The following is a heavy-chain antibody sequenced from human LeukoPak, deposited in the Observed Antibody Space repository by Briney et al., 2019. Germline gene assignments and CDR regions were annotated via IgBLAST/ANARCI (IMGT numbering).Heavy chain of an antibody. V-gene: IGHV1-8*01. Sequence: ASVKVSCKASGYTFTSYDFNWVRQATGQRPGWMGWMSPNSGDTGYAQKFQDRVTMTRNTSISTAYMELSSLRSDDTAVYYCARGPPNWGYDYWGPGTLVTVSS. D-gene: IGHD7-27*01. J-gene: IGHJ4*02. CDR3: ARGPPNWGYDY. CDR1: GYTFTSYD. CDR2: MSPNSGDT.